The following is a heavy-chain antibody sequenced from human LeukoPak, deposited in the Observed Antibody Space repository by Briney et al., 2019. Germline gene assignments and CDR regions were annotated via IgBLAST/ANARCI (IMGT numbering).Heavy chain of an antibody. V-gene: IGHV3-48*04. CDR2: ISSSSSTI. CDR1: GFTFSSYD. J-gene: IGHJ4*02. Sequence: GGSLRLSCAASGFTFSSYDMHWVRQAPGKGLEWVSYISSSSSTIYYADSVKGRFTISRDNAKNSLYLQMNSLRADDTAVYYCARVRGYCSGGDCYRSEIDYWGQGALVTVSS. CDR3: ARVRGYCSGGDCYRSEIDY. D-gene: IGHD2-15*01.